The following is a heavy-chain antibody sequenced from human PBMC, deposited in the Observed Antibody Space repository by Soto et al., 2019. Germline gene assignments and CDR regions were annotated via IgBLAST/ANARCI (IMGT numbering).Heavy chain of an antibody. CDR3: AKVTRFCRSNGCSPIHVAP. Sequence: QVHLQESGPVLVKPSQTLSLTCTVSGVSINSASSYWGWLRQHTGRGLGWFGHIYYTGTAYYNTYLRSPTAISPDTSKSQFSLTLTSVTAADTSVYYCAKVTRFCRSNGCSPIHVAPWGQGTLVTVSS. CDR1: GVSINSASSY. V-gene: IGHV4-31*01. CDR2: IYYTGTA. D-gene: IGHD2-2*01. J-gene: IGHJ5*02.